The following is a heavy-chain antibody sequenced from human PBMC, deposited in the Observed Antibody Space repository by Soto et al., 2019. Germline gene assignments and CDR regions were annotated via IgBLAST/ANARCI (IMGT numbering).Heavy chain of an antibody. CDR2: IYHSGST. V-gene: IGHV4-4*02. D-gene: IGHD6-25*01. CDR1: GGSISSSNW. CDR3: ARESGGYDSSTRYGLDV. Sequence: GPGVASETLSLTCAVSGGSISSSNWWSWVRQPPGKGLEWIGEIYHSGSTNCNPSLKSRVTISVDRSKNXFSLNLSSVTAADTAIYYCARESGGYDSSTRYGLDVWGQGTTVTVSS. J-gene: IGHJ6*02.